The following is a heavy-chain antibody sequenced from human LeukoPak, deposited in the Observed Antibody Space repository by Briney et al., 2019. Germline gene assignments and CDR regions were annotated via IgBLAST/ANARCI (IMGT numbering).Heavy chain of an antibody. D-gene: IGHD4-11*01. CDR1: GYTFTGYY. V-gene: IGHV1-2*02. Sequence: GASVKVSCKASGYTFTGYYMHWVRQAPGQGLEWMGWINPNSGGTNYAQKFQGRVTMTRDTSISTAYMELSRLRSDDTAVYYCARAWHHPDSNYADYWGQGTLVTVSS. CDR2: INPNSGGT. CDR3: ARAWHHPDSNYADY. J-gene: IGHJ4*02.